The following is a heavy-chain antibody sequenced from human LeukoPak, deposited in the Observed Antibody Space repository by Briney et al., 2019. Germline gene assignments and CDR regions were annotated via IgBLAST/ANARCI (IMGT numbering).Heavy chain of an antibody. J-gene: IGHJ4*02. CDR3: ARGPHYDFQLDY. V-gene: IGHV4-59*01. D-gene: IGHD3-3*01. Sequence: SETLSLTCTVSGGSISSYYWGWIRQPPGKGLEWIGYIYYSGSTNYNPSLKSRVTISVDTSKNQFSLKLSSVTAADTAVYYCARGPHYDFQLDYWGQGTLVTVSS. CDR1: GGSISSYY. CDR2: IYYSGST.